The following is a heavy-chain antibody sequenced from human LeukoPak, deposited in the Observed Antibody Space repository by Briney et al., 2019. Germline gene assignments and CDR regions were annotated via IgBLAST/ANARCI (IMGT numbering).Heavy chain of an antibody. D-gene: IGHD2-15*01. CDR1: GVSFSGYY. V-gene: IGHV4-34*01. Sequence: ASETLSLTCAVYGVSFSGYYWSWIRQPPGKGREWIGEINHSGSTNYNPSLKSRVTISVDTSKNQFSLKLSSVTAADTAVYYCARNTVLVAFDYWGQGTLVTVSS. CDR3: ARNTVLVAFDY. J-gene: IGHJ4*02. CDR2: INHSGST.